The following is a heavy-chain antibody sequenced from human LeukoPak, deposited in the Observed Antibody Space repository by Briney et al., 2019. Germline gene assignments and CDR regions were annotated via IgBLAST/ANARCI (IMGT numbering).Heavy chain of an antibody. Sequence: PSETLSLTCTVSGGSLSSSNYYWGWIRLSPGKGLEWIGSIYYSGSTYYNPSLKSRVTLSVDTSMNQFSLKLNSVTAADTAVYYCAREGFSDFVMDVWGKGTTVTVSS. V-gene: IGHV4-39*01. CDR3: AREGFSDFVMDV. D-gene: IGHD5/OR15-5a*01. J-gene: IGHJ6*03. CDR2: IYYSGST. CDR1: GGSLSSSNYY.